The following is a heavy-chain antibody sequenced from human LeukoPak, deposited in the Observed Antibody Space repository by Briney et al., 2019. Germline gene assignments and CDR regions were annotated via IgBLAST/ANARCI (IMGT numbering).Heavy chain of an antibody. CDR2: IFYSGST. CDR1: GGSISGYY. D-gene: IGHD1-26*01. CDR3: ARGEWDLLFDY. V-gene: IGHV4-59*01. J-gene: IGHJ4*02. Sequence: SETLSLTRTVSGGSISGYYWSWIRQPPGKGLEWIGYIFYSGSTNYNPSLKSRVTISVDTSKNQFSLKLSSVTAADTAVYYCARGEWDLLFDYWGQGTLVTVSS.